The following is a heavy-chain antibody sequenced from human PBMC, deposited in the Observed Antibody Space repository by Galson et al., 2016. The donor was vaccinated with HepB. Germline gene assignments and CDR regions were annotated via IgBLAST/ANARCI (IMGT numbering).Heavy chain of an antibody. Sequence: SLRLSCAASGITFSPYAMTWVRQAPGKGLEWVSFISAGGGSTKYVESVKGRFTISRDDSKKTLYLQMDSLRADDTAVYSCARVLTQSHYYGMNVWGQGTTVTVSS. D-gene: IGHD3-9*01. CDR1: GITFSPYA. CDR2: ISAGGGST. CDR3: ARVLTQSHYYGMNV. V-gene: IGHV3-23*01. J-gene: IGHJ6*02.